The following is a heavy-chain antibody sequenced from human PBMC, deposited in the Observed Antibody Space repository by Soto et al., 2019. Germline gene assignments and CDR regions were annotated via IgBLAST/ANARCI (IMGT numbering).Heavy chain of an antibody. CDR1: GFTFSSYA. CDR3: AKENYDFWSGYLPRASWFDP. D-gene: IGHD3-3*01. V-gene: IGHV3-23*01. J-gene: IGHJ5*02. CDR2: ISGSGGST. Sequence: GGSLRLSCAASGFTFSSYAMSWVRQAPGKGLEWVSAISGSGGSTYYADSVKGRFTISRDNSKNTLYLQMNSLRAEDTAVYYCAKENYDFWSGYLPRASWFDPWGQGTLVNVSS.